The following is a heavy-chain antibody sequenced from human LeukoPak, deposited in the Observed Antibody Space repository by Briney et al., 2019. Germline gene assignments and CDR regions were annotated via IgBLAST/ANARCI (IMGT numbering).Heavy chain of an antibody. CDR3: VRGRDGYNHFDS. J-gene: IGHJ4*02. V-gene: IGHV1-69*05. CDR1: GGAFRRVD. D-gene: IGHD5-24*01. CDR2: FLPIFGTT. Sequence: SVKVSFKASGGAFRRVDLSWVRQAPWRGLEWMGGFLPIFGTTNYAHKFQGRVTITTDEATSTAYMDLTSLKSDDTAVYYCVRGRDGYNHFDSWGQGTQVTVSS.